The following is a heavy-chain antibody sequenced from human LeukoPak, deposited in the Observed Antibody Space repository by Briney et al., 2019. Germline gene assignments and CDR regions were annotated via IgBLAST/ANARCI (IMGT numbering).Heavy chain of an antibody. CDR1: GGSISSYY. D-gene: IGHD4-17*01. V-gene: IGHV4-59*01. CDR2: IYYSGST. Sequence: SETLSLTCTVSGGSISSYYWSWIRQPPGKGLEWIGYIYYSGSTNYNPSLKSRVTISVDTSKNQFSLKLSSVTAADTAVYYCAGDYGDYDFAYWGQGTLVTVSS. CDR3: AGDYGDYDFAY. J-gene: IGHJ4*02.